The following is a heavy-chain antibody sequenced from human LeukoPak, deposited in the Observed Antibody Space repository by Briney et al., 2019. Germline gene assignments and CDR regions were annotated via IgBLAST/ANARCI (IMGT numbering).Heavy chain of an antibody. CDR2: ISSSSSYI. V-gene: IGHV3-21*01. CDR3: ARDSASGGYSIDY. J-gene: IGHJ4*02. D-gene: IGHD3-22*01. CDR1: GFTFSSYS. Sequence: PGGSLRLSCAASGFTFSSYSMNWVRQAPGKGLEWVSSISSSSSYIYYADSVKGRFTISRDNAKNSLYLQMNSLRAEDTAVYYCARDSASGGYSIDYWGQGTLVTVSS.